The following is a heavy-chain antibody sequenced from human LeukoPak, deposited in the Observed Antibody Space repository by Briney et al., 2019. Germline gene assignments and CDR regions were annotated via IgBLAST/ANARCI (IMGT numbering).Heavy chain of an antibody. Sequence: GGSLRLSCAASGFTFSRYGMHWVRQAPGKGLEWVALISSDGSNTYYADSVKGRFTISRDNSKNTLFVQMNSLRAADTAVYYCAKRDTSSSYLFDYWGQGTLVTVSS. CDR3: AKRDTSSSYLFDY. D-gene: IGHD6-6*01. CDR1: GFTFSRYG. J-gene: IGHJ4*02. V-gene: IGHV3-30*18. CDR2: ISSDGSNT.